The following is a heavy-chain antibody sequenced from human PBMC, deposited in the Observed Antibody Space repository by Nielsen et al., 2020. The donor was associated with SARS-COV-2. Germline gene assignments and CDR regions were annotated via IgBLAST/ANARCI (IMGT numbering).Heavy chain of an antibody. CDR1: GYTFTSYY. CDR3: ARDDTGGSGGSCYGY. J-gene: IGHJ4*02. Sequence: ASVKVSCKASGYTFTSYYMHWVRQAPGQGLEWMGIINPSGGSTSYAQKFQGRVTMTRDTSTSTVYMELSGLRSEDTAVYYCARDDTGGSGGSCYGYWGQGTLVTVSS. CDR2: INPSGGST. D-gene: IGHD2-15*01. V-gene: IGHV1-46*01.